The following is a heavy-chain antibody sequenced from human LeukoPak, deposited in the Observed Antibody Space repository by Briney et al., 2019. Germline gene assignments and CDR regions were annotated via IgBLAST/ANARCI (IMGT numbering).Heavy chain of an antibody. CDR2: IYYSGST. CDR1: GGSISSYY. J-gene: IGHJ6*02. CDR3: ARDRRYCSSTSCYGGGSYYYGMDV. Sequence: ASETLSLTCTVSGGSISSYYWSWIRQPPGKGLEWIGCIYYSGSTNYNPSLKSRVTISVDTSKNQFSLKLSSVTAADTAVYYCARDRRYCSSTSCYGGGSYYYGMDVWGQGTTVTVSS. D-gene: IGHD2-2*01. V-gene: IGHV4-59*01.